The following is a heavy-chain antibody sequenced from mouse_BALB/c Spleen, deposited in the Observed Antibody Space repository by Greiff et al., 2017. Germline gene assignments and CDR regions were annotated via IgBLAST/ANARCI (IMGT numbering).Heavy chain of an antibody. CDR1: GFSLTGYG. J-gene: IGHJ3*01. CDR3: ARDLGYDYAWFAY. CDR2: IWGDGST. D-gene: IGHD2-4*01. Sequence: QVQLKESGPGLVAPSQSLSITCTVSGFSLTGYGVNWVRQPPGKGLEWLGMIWGDGSTDYNSALKSRLSISKDNSKSQVLLKMNSLQTDDTARYYCARDLGYDYAWFAYWGQGTLVTVSA. V-gene: IGHV2-6-7*01.